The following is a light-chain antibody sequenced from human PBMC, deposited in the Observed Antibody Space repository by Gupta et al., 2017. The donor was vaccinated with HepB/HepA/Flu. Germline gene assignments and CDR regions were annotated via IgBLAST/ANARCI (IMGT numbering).Light chain of an antibody. J-gene: IGKJ4*01. V-gene: IGKV3-20*01. CDR1: ESVSSAY. CDR3: QQHSSSPLT. CDR2: GAS. Sequence: EIVLTQSPGTLALSPGERATLSCRASESVSSAYLAWYQQIPGQAPRLLIDGASSRATGIPDRFSGSGSGTDFTLTISRLEPEDFAVYFCQQHSSSPLTFGGGTKVDIK.